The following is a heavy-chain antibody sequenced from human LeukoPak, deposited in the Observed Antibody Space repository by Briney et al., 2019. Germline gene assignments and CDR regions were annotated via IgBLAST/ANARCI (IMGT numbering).Heavy chain of an antibody. D-gene: IGHD3-22*01. CDR1: GGSFSGYY. CDR2: INHSGSI. Sequence: SETLSLTCAVYGGSFSGYYWSWIRQPPGKGLEWIGEINHSGSINYNPSLKSRVTISVDTSKNQFSLKLSSVTAADTAVYYCARGPRYYYASSGYYWGQGTLVTVSS. CDR3: ARGPRYYYASSGYY. V-gene: IGHV4-34*01. J-gene: IGHJ4*02.